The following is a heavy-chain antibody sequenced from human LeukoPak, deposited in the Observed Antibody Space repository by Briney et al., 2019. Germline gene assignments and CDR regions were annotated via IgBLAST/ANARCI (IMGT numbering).Heavy chain of an antibody. V-gene: IGHV1-69*05. Sequence: SVKVSCKASGGTFGSYAISWVRQAPGQGLEWMGGIIPIFGTANYAQKFQGRVTIITDESTSTAYMELSSLRSEDTAVYYCASVLGYSYGSNWFDPWGQGALVTVSS. CDR3: ASVLGYSYGSNWFDP. CDR2: IIPIFGTA. CDR1: GGTFGSYA. J-gene: IGHJ5*02. D-gene: IGHD5-18*01.